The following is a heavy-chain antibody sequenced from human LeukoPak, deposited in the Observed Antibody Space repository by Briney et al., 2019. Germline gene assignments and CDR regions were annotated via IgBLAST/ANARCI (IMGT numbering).Heavy chain of an antibody. CDR1: RFTFNTYA. J-gene: IGHJ4*02. CDR3: AKDLIAVGDGYYFDY. V-gene: IGHV3-23*01. D-gene: IGHD6-19*01. Sequence: GGSLRLSCAASRFTFNTYAMSWVRQAPGKGLEWVSAVSRNGDSTYYADSVKGRFTISRDNSKNTLYLQMNSLRAEDTALYYCAKDLIAVGDGYYFDYWGQGTLVTVSS. CDR2: VSRNGDST.